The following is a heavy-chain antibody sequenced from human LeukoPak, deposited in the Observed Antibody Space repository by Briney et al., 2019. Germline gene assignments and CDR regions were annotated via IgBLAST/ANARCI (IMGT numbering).Heavy chain of an antibody. V-gene: IGHV3-23*01. CDR2: ISGSGGST. CDR1: GFTFSSYA. D-gene: IGHD3-16*02. CDR3: ANTPGESYHPEYFQH. J-gene: IGHJ1*01. Sequence: QPGGSLRLSCAASGFTFSSYAMSWVRQAPGKGLEWVSAISGSGGSTYYADSVKGRFTISRDNSKNTLYLQMNSLRAEDTAVYYCANTPGESYHPEYFQHWGQGTLVTVSS.